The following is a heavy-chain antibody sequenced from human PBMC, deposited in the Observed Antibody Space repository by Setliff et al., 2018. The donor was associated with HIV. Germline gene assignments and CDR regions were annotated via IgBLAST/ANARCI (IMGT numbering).Heavy chain of an antibody. Sequence: GGSLRLSCAASGFTFSSYAMHWVRQAPGKGLEWVAVISYDGSNKYYADSVKGRFTISRDNSKNTLYLQMNSLRAEDTAVYYCAKDQRYSSGWDLDYWGQGTLVTVSS. CDR2: ISYDGSNK. CDR3: AKDQRYSSGWDLDY. V-gene: IGHV3-30-3*01. CDR1: GFTFSSYA. D-gene: IGHD6-19*01. J-gene: IGHJ4*02.